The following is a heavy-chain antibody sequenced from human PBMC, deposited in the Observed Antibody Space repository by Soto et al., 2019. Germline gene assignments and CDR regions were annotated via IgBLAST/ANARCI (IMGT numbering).Heavy chain of an antibody. CDR3: AASIFYYGMDV. Sequence: GESLKISCNGSGYTFTNYWIGWVRQMPGKGLEWMGIIYTGDSDTKYNPSFQGQVTISADKSITTTYLQWSSLKASDTAIYYCAASIFYYGMDVWGQGTTVTVSS. CDR2: IYTGDSDT. V-gene: IGHV5-51*01. J-gene: IGHJ6*02. CDR1: GYTFTNYW.